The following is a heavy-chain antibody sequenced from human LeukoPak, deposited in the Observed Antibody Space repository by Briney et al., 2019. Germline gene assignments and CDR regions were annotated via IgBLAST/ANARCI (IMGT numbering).Heavy chain of an antibody. CDR2: ISTTSSYI. Sequence: GGSLRLSCAASGFTFSSYTMNWVRQSPGKGLEWVSSISTTSSYIYHADSVKGRFTISRDNAKNSLYLQMNRLRAEDTAVYYCARRPLPPTTVTTSYFYMDVWGKGTTVTVSS. V-gene: IGHV3-21*01. CDR1: GFTFSSYT. D-gene: IGHD4-11*01. J-gene: IGHJ6*03. CDR3: ARRPLPPTTVTTSYFYMDV.